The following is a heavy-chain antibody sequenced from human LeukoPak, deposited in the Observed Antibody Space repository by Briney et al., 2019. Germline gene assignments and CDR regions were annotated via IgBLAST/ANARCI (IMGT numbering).Heavy chain of an antibody. CDR2: IAHDGSNK. V-gene: IGHV3-30*03. CDR1: GFSFSNYV. J-gene: IGHJ4*02. Sequence: GGSLRLSCAASGFSFSNYVMQWVRQVPGKGLEWVGLIAHDGSNKYYADSVKGRFTISRDNSRSILYLQMNSLRPEDTAVYSCARSFFQWNYGSCLDSWGQGTLVTVSS. D-gene: IGHD1-7*01. CDR3: ARSFFQWNYGSCLDS.